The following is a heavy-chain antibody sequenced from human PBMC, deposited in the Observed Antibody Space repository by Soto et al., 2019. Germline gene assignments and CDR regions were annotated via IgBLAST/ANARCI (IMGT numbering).Heavy chain of an antibody. CDR2: IYYSGST. D-gene: IGHD6-6*01. CDR3: ARHGGGSSSLDWFDP. Sequence: LSLTCTVSGGSISSSSYYWGWIRQPPGKGLEWIGSIYYSGSTYYNPPLKSRDTISVDTSKNQFSLKLSSVTAADTAVYYCARHGGGSSSLDWFDPWGQGTLVTVSS. V-gene: IGHV4-39*01. J-gene: IGHJ5*02. CDR1: GGSISSSSYY.